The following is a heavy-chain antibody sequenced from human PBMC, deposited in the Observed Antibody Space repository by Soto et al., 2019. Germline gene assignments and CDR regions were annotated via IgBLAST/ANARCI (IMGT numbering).Heavy chain of an antibody. CDR1: GGVNSMFY. Sequence: PSATLFLTWTGCGGVNSMFYWSLIRQPPGKGLEWIGYIYYSGSTNYNPSLKSRVTISVDTSKNQFSLKLSSVTAADTAVYYCARLSGTAMVLDYWGQGTLVTAPQ. CDR2: IYYSGST. CDR3: ARLSGTAMVLDY. V-gene: IGHV4-59*01. D-gene: IGHD5-18*01. J-gene: IGHJ4*02.